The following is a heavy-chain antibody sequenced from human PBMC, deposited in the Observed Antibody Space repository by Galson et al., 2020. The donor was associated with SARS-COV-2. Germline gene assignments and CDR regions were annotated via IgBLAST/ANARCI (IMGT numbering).Heavy chain of an antibody. CDR2: IYSNGNT. CDR3: ARDTYNSGWRIFDS. Sequence: GESLKISCAASGFTVSSSYMEWVRQAPGKGLEWLSLIYSNGNTFYSDSVKGRFTISRDNSMNTLYLQMNSLRVEDTAVYYCARDTYNSGWRIFDSWGRGTLVTVSS. CDR1: GFTVSSSY. V-gene: IGHV3-53*01. D-gene: IGHD6-25*01. J-gene: IGHJ4*02.